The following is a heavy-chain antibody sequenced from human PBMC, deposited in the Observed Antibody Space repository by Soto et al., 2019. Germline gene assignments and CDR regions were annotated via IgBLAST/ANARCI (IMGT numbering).Heavy chain of an antibody. V-gene: IGHV1-58*01. CDR2: ILVGSGQT. CDR3: AAISSGYYRVFDY. CDR1: GATFTSST. J-gene: IGHJ4*02. Sequence: ASVKVSCKASGATFTSSTVNWVRQARGQPPEWIGWILVGSGQTNSAQKFQGRVAITRDMSTYTAYLELNSLRSDDSAVYYCAAISSGYYRVFDYWGQGTPVTVSS. D-gene: IGHD3-22*01.